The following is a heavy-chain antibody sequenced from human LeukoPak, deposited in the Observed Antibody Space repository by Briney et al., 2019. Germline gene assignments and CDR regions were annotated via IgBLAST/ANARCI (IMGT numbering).Heavy chain of an antibody. D-gene: IGHD6-6*01. CDR2: IKQDGSEK. CDR3: ARPTLEYSSSSGGDLFAFDI. Sequence: GGSLRLSCAASGFTLSTYWMSWVRQAPGKGLEWVANIKQDGSEKYHVDSVKGRFTISRDNAKNSLSLQMDSLRAEDQAVYYCARPTLEYSSSSGGDLFAFDIWGQGTMVTVSS. CDR1: GFTLSTYW. V-gene: IGHV3-7*01. J-gene: IGHJ3*02.